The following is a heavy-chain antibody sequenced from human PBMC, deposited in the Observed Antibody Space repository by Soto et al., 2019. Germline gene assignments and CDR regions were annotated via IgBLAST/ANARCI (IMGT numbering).Heavy chain of an antibody. D-gene: IGHD3-10*01. CDR1: GGSISTRTFW. J-gene: IGHJ4*02. V-gene: IGHV4-39*01. CDR2: MYYSGSS. Sequence: QLQLQESGPGLVKPSETLSLTCSVSGGSISTRTFWWAWIRQHPGKGLEWIGGMYYSGSSYSSPYCKGRVNRSVDTSKNTLTLKLNSVTGAETAVYYCARHPRDDHKYGGSGIFDYWGQGTLVTVSS. CDR3: ARHPRDDHKYGGSGIFDY.